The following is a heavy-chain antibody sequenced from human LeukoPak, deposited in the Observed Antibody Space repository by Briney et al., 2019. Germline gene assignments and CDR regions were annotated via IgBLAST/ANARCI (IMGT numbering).Heavy chain of an antibody. CDR3: ATDCSGDRCYSL. Sequence: GGSLRLSCAVSGFTFDDYAMNWGRQALGKGLEWVSFISGDGGSTYYADSVKGRFTISRDNSKNSLYLQMNSLRLGDSAFYYCATDCSGDRCYSLWGQGTLVTVSS. V-gene: IGHV3-43*02. CDR2: ISGDGGST. CDR1: GFTFDDYA. D-gene: IGHD2-15*01. J-gene: IGHJ4*02.